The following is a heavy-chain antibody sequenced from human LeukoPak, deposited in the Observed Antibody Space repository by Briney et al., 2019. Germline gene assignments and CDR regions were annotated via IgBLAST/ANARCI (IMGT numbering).Heavy chain of an antibody. CDR1: GYSFTTSW. CDR3: ARQRRTHYYYYGMDV. J-gene: IGHJ6*02. D-gene: IGHD2-2*01. V-gene: IGHV5-51*01. Sequence: GESLKISCKGSGYSFTTSWIGWVRQMPGKGLEWMGIIYPGDSDTRYSPSFQGQVTISADKSISTAYLQWSSLKASDTAMYYCARQRRTHYYYYGMDVWGQGTTVTVSS. CDR2: IYPGDSDT.